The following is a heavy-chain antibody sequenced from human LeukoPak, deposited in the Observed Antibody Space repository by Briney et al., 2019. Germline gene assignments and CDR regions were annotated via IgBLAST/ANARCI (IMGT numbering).Heavy chain of an antibody. V-gene: IGHV1-18*01. CDR2: ISAYNGDT. CDR3: ARDRAASGTGPSGY. J-gene: IGHJ4*02. Sequence: ASVKVSCKASGGTFRSYAISWVRQAPGQGLEWMGWISAYNGDTNYAQKLQGRVTMTTDTSTSTAYMELRSLRSDDTAVYYCARDRAASGTGPSGYWGQGTLVTVSS. D-gene: IGHD6-13*01. CDR1: GGTFRSYA.